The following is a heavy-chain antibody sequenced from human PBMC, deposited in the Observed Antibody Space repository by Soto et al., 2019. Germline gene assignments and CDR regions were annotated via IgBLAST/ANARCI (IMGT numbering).Heavy chain of an antibody. Sequence: QVQLQESGPGLVKPSQTLSLTCTVSGGSISSGGYYWSWIRQHPGKGLEWIGYIYYSGSTYYNPSLKRRITISVDTSKNQFSLKLSSVTAADTAVYYCASGSIWGAPMDVWGQGTTVTVSS. CDR2: IYYSGST. J-gene: IGHJ6*02. CDR3: ASGSIWGAPMDV. CDR1: GGSISSGGYY. D-gene: IGHD3-16*01. V-gene: IGHV4-31*03.